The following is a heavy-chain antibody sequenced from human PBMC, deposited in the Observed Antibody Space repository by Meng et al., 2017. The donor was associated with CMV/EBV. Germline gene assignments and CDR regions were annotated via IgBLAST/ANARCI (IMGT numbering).Heavy chain of an antibody. J-gene: IGHJ6*02. V-gene: IGHV3-11*01. CDR1: GFTFSDYY. Sequence: GESLKISRAASGFTFSDYYMSWIRQAPGKGLEWVSYISSSGSTIYYADSVKGRFTISRDNAKNSLCLQMNSLRDEDTAVYYCARDPAYRCGGDCYYYYGMDVWGQGTTVTVSS. CDR3: ARDPAYRCGGDCYYYYGMDV. D-gene: IGHD2-21*01. CDR2: ISSSGSTI.